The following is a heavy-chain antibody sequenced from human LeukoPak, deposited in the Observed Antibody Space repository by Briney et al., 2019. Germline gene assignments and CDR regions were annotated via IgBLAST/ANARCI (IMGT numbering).Heavy chain of an antibody. CDR1: GFTFSTYR. D-gene: IGHD4-17*01. CDR2: IYGSGDRI. Sequence: GGSLRLSCVASGFTFSTYRMTWVRQAPGKGLEWVSTIYGSGDRIYYADSVKGRFTISRDNSKNTLYLQMNSLRADDTAVYYCAKYADSLFSDYWGQGTLVTVSS. V-gene: IGHV3-23*01. J-gene: IGHJ4*02. CDR3: AKYADSLFSDY.